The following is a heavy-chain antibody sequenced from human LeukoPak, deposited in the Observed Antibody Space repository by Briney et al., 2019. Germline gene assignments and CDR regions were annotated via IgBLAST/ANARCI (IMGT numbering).Heavy chain of an antibody. Sequence: GGSLRLSCAVSGFTFSRYAMHWVRQAPGKGLEYVSAISSNGGSTYYANSVKGRFTISRDNSKNTLYLQMGSLRAEDMAVYYCARPLHFDSSGYYYGYWGQGTLVTVSS. CDR3: ARPLHFDSSGYYYGY. D-gene: IGHD3-22*01. V-gene: IGHV3-64*01. CDR1: GFTFSRYA. J-gene: IGHJ4*02. CDR2: ISSNGGST.